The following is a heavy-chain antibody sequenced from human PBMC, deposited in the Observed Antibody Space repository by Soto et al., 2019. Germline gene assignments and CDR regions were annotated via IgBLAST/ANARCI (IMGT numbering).Heavy chain of an antibody. Sequence: PGGSLRLSCAASGFTFSSYGMHWVRQAPGKGLEWVAVIWYDGSNKYYADSVKGRFTISRDNSKNTLYLQMNSLRAEDTAVYYCARDTCSSTSCYVNWFDPWGQGTLVTVSS. CDR1: GFTFSSYG. V-gene: IGHV3-33*01. CDR2: IWYDGSNK. CDR3: ARDTCSSTSCYVNWFDP. D-gene: IGHD2-2*01. J-gene: IGHJ5*02.